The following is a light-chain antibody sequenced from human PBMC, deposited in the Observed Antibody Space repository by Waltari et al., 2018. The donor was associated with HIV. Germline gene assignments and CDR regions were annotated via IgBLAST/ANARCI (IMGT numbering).Light chain of an antibody. Sequence: QSVLTQTPSVSAAPGQKVAISCSSSCSNSQNDYASRYQHVPGAAPRLLLYDNTKRPSGIPDRFPGSKSGTSATLAITGLQTVDEADYYCGTWDRTLGGGVFGGGTKLTVL. V-gene: IGLV1-51*01. J-gene: IGLJ3*02. CDR3: GTWDRTLGGGV. CDR1: CSNSQNDY. CDR2: DNT.